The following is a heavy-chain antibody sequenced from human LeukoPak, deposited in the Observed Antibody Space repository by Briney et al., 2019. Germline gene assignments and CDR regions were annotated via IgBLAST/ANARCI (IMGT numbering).Heavy chain of an antibody. CDR3: ARDMGSDPYYYGSGSYPPFDY. CDR1: GFTFSSYG. D-gene: IGHD3-10*01. V-gene: IGHV3-48*02. CDR2: ISSSSSTI. Sequence: GGSLRLSCAASGFTFSSYGMNWVRQAPGKGLEWVSYISSSSSTIYYADSVKGRFTISRDNAKNSLYLQMNSLRDEDTAVYYCARDMGSDPYYYGSGSYPPFDYWGQGTLVTVSS. J-gene: IGHJ4*02.